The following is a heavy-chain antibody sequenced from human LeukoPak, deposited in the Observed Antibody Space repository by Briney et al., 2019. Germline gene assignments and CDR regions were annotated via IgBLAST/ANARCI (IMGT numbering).Heavy chain of an antibody. Sequence: PGRSLRLSCAASGFTFSSYAMHWVRQAPGKGLEWVAVISYDGSNKYYADSVKGRFTISRDNSKNTLYLQMNSLRAEDTAVYYCAREDYWGQGTLVTVSS. CDR3: AREDY. CDR2: ISYDGSNK. V-gene: IGHV3-30-3*01. J-gene: IGHJ4*02. CDR1: GFTFSSYA.